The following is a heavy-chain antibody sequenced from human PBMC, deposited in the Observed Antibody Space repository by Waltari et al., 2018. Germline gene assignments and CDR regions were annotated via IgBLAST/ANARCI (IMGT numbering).Heavy chain of an antibody. CDR3: AREDYRDLWFDN. CDR1: GFTFSSYG. V-gene: IGHV3-21*01. D-gene: IGHD4-17*01. J-gene: IGHJ4*02. Sequence: EVQLVESGGGLVKPGGSLRLSCAASGFTFSSYGMNWVRQAPGKGLEWVSSISSSSSYIYYADSVKGRFTISRDNANNSLYLQMNSVRAEDTAVYFCAREDYRDLWFDNWGQGTLVTVSS. CDR2: ISSSSSYI.